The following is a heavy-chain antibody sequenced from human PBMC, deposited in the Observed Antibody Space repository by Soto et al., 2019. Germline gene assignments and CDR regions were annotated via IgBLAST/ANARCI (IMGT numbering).Heavy chain of an antibody. Sequence: ASVKVSCKTSGYIFTAYSMHWVRQAPGQGLEWMGVVNPSGGSAHYAQSFEGRVTLTRDTSTSTFYMELSSLRSEDTAVYYCAREENCRGGTCYSEYFHHWGQGALVTVSS. CDR2: VNPSGGSA. CDR3: AREENCRGGTCYSEYFHH. CDR1: GYIFTAYS. D-gene: IGHD2-15*01. J-gene: IGHJ1*01. V-gene: IGHV1-46*01.